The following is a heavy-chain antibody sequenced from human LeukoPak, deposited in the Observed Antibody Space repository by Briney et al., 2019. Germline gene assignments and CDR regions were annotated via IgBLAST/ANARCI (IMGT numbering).Heavy chain of an antibody. V-gene: IGHV1-3*01. CDR2: INAGNGDT. CDR1: GYTFTKYV. CDR3: ARDDCGDTCYPGGY. Sequence: EASVKVSCKASGYTFTKYVVHWLRQAPGQRPEWMGWINAGNGDTKYSQNFQDRVTITRDTSANTAYMELSSLTSEDTALYYCARDDCGDTCYPGGYWGQGTLVTVSS. D-gene: IGHD2-21*01. J-gene: IGHJ4*02.